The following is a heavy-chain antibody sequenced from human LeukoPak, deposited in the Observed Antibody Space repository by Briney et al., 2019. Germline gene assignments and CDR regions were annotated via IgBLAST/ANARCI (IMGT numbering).Heavy chain of an antibody. Sequence: ASVKVSCKASGYTFTSSDINWVRQATGQGLEWMGWMNPNSGNTGYAQKFQGRVTMTRNTSISTAYMELSSLRSEDTVVYYCARGSPGITGTRRGDNWFDPWGQGTLVTVSS. CDR1: GYTFTSSD. D-gene: IGHD1-7*01. V-gene: IGHV1-8*01. CDR3: ARGSPGITGTRRGDNWFDP. J-gene: IGHJ5*02. CDR2: MNPNSGNT.